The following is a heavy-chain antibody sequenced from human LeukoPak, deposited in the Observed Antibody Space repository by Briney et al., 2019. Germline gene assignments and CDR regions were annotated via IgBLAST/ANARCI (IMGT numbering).Heavy chain of an antibody. CDR3: TRGDRPHITTRDAFDI. Sequence: GGSLRLSCAASGFTFSDSTMHWVRQASGKGLERVGRIRSKANNYATAYGTSVKGRFTISRDDSKNTAFLQMNSLKTEDTALYYCTRGDRPHITTRDAFDIWGQGTMVTVSS. CDR2: IRSKANNYAT. D-gene: IGHD3-22*01. CDR1: GFTFSDST. J-gene: IGHJ3*02. V-gene: IGHV3-73*01.